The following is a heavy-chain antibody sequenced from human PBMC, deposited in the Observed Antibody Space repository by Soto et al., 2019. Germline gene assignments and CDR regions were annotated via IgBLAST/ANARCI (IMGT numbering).Heavy chain of an antibody. J-gene: IGHJ6*02. CDR1: GSSISGYS. V-gene: IGHV4-59*01. CDR2: MYNTGST. Sequence: SETLSLTCTVSGSSISGYSWSWIRQPAGKGLEWIGYMYNTGSTVYNPSFKSRVTISVDTSRNQFSLKLNSVTAADTAVYYCARDLWGYCGTDCYPLDVWGQGTTVTVS. D-gene: IGHD2-21*02. CDR3: ARDLWGYCGTDCYPLDV.